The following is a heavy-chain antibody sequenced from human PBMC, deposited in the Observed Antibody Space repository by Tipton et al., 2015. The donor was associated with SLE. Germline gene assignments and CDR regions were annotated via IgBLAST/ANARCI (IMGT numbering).Heavy chain of an antibody. D-gene: IGHD6-25*01. CDR2: INEHGTGI. J-gene: IGHJ5*02. Sequence: SLRLSCAASGFTFRGYSVTWVRQAPGKGLEWVANINEHGTGINYGESVKGRFTISRDNSKNSVYLQMNNLGDEDTGVYYCAKGRGYSSKAAWGKGSLVPVSS. V-gene: IGHV3-7*03. CDR3: AKGRGYSSKAA. CDR1: GFTFRGYS.